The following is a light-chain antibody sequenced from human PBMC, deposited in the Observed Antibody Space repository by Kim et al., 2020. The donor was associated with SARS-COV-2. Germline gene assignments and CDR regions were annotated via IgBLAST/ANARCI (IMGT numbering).Light chain of an antibody. CDR3: MQALQTPFT. CDR1: QSLLYSNGYTY. Sequence: PASISCRSSQSLLYSNGYTYLDWYLQKPGQSPQLLSNLGSNRASGVPDRFSGSGSGTDFTLKISRVEAEDVGVYYCMQALQTPFTFGPGTKVDIK. V-gene: IGKV2-28*01. J-gene: IGKJ3*01. CDR2: LGS.